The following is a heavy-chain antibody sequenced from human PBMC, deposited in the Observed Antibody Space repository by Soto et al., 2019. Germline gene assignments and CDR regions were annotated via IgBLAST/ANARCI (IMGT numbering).Heavy chain of an antibody. Sequence: ASVKVSCKASGYTFTSYGISWVRQAPGQGLEWMGWISAYNGNTNYAQKLQGRVTMTTDTSTSTAYMELRSLRSDDTAVYYCARDRRYQLPLYGMDVWGDGTTVTVSS. D-gene: IGHD2-2*01. CDR1: GYTFTSYG. J-gene: IGHJ6*02. V-gene: IGHV1-18*01. CDR3: ARDRRYQLPLYGMDV. CDR2: ISAYNGNT.